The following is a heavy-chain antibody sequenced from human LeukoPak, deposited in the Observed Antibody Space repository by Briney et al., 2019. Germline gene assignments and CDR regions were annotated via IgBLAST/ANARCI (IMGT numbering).Heavy chain of an antibody. J-gene: IGHJ4*02. CDR3: ARGSFRGSYFDY. D-gene: IGHD2-15*01. CDR2: ISAYNGST. Sequence: ASVKVSCKASGYTFTSYYMHWVRQAPGQGLEWMGWISAYNGSTNYAQKLQGRVTMTTDTSTSTAYMELRSLRSDDSAVYYCARGSFRGSYFDYWGQGTLVTVSS. CDR1: GYTFTSYY. V-gene: IGHV1-18*04.